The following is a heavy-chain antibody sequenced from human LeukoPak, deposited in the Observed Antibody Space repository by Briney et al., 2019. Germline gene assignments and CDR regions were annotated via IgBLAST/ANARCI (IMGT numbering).Heavy chain of an antibody. V-gene: IGHV3-48*02. CDR2: ISSSSRTI. J-gene: IGHJ4*02. CDR3: GRGDRGGYPYYFDY. Sequence: GGSLRLSCGASGFTFSSYSMNWVRQAPGKGLEWVSYISSSSRTIYDADSVKGRFTISRDNAQNSLYLQMNSLRDEDTAVYYWGRGDRGGYPYYFDYWGQGTLVTVSS. D-gene: IGHD3-22*01. CDR1: GFTFSSYS.